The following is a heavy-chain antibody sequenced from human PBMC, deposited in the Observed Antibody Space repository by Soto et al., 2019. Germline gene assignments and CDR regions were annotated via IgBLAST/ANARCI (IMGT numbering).Heavy chain of an antibody. D-gene: IGHD2-2*02. CDR3: VIALSARYNLAKAFDV. J-gene: IGHJ3*01. Sequence: GGSLRLSCSVSGFTFSNYAMHWGLQAPWEGLEYVSAVNSNGGGTYYADSVNGRFTVSRDNSKNTLFLQMSSLRTEDTAVYYCVIALSARYNLAKAFDVWGKGTMVTVSS. CDR2: VNSNGGGT. CDR1: GFTFSNYA. V-gene: IGHV3-64D*06.